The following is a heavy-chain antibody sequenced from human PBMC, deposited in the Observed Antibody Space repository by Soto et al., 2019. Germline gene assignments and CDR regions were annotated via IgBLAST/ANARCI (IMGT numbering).Heavy chain of an antibody. V-gene: IGHV1-18*01. CDR2: ISAYNGNT. D-gene: IGHD2-15*01. J-gene: IGHJ4*02. CDR1: GYTFTSYG. Sequence: QVQLVQSGAEVKKPGASVKVSCKASGYTFTSYGISWVRQAPGQGLEWMGCISAYNGNTNYAQKLKGRATMTTDTSTSTAYMELRSLRSDDTAVYYCARDLCSGGSCYSGVWGQGTLVTVSS. CDR3: ARDLCSGGSCYSGV.